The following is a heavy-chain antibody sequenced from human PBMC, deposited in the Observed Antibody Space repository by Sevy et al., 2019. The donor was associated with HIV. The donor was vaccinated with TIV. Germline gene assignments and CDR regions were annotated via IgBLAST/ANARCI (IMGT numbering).Heavy chain of an antibody. D-gene: IGHD5-12*01. CDR2: IRRNSHEPYGGTT. CDR1: GFTFGDYA. CDR3: TRPLATADTPEYFFDY. Sequence: GGSLRLSCTSSGFTFGDYAMSWFRQAPGKGLEWVAFIRRNSHEPYGGTTEYAASVKGRFTISRDDSKSIAYLQMNSLKTEDQAVYYCTRPLATADTPEYFFDYWGQGILVTVSS. J-gene: IGHJ4*02. V-gene: IGHV3-49*03.